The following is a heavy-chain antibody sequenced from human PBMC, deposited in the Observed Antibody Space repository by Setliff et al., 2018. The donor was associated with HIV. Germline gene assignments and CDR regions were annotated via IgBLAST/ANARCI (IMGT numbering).Heavy chain of an antibody. J-gene: IGHJ4*02. CDR2: ISPYNGNT. CDR1: GYTFSNYG. D-gene: IGHD2-2*01. V-gene: IGHV1-18*01. Sequence: ASVKVSCKASGYTFSNYGISWVRQAPGQALEWMGWISPYNGNTNYVQKLQGRVTITTDTSTSTAYMELRSLRSDDTALYYCARKPTGSPSDYWGQGTLVTVSS. CDR3: ARKPTGSPSDY.